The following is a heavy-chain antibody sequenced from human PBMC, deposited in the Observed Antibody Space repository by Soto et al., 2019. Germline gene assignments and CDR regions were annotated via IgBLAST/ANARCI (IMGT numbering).Heavy chain of an antibody. CDR1: GFTFSSYS. CDR3: ARAAGSGRPYYYYYYGMDV. Sequence: GGSLRLSCAASGFTFSSYSMNWVRQAPGKGLEWFSYISSSSSTIYYADSVKGRFTISRDNAKNSLYLQMNSLRDEDTAVYYCARAAGSGRPYYYYYYGMDVWGQGTTVTVSS. V-gene: IGHV3-48*02. CDR2: ISSSSSTI. D-gene: IGHD3-10*01. J-gene: IGHJ6*02.